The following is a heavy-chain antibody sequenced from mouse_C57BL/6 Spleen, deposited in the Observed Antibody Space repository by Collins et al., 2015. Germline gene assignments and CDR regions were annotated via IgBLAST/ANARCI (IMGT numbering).Heavy chain of an antibody. CDR2: IYPRSGNS. D-gene: IGHD2-5*01. CDR1: GYTFTSYA. CDR3: ARLYSNSLSFAY. V-gene: IGHV1-81*01. J-gene: IGHJ3*01. Sequence: QVQLQQSGAELARPGASVKLSCKASGYTFTSYAISWVKQRTGQGPEWIGEIYPRSGNSYYNEKFKGKATLTADKSSSTAYMELRSLTSEDSAVYFCARLYSNSLSFAYWGQGTLVTVSA.